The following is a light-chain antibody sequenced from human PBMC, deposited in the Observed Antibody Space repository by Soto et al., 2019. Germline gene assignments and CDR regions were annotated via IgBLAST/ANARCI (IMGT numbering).Light chain of an antibody. CDR1: LPISNY. CDR2: ETS. J-gene: IGKJ4*01. V-gene: IGKV1-5*03. CDR3: QQYNSYSLT. Sequence: MQMTQSPSSLSPSVGNSVNITCRASLPISNYLAWYQQKPGKAPKLLIYETSSLESGVPSRFSGSGSGTEFTLTISSLQPDEFATYYCQQYNSYSLTFGGGNKVDIK.